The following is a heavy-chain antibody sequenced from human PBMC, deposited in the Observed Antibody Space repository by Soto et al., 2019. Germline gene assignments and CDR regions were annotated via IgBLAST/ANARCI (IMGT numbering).Heavy chain of an antibody. Sequence: QVQLVQSGAEVKKPGSSVKVSCKASGDTFSFYTINWVRQAPGLGLEWMGRINPILSMSNYAQKFQGRVKITADKSTSTAYMELSSLRSDDTAMYYCATNYGSGYRAFDYWGQGALVTVSS. J-gene: IGHJ4*02. CDR1: GDTFSFYT. CDR3: ATNYGSGYRAFDY. CDR2: INPILSMS. D-gene: IGHD3-10*01. V-gene: IGHV1-69*02.